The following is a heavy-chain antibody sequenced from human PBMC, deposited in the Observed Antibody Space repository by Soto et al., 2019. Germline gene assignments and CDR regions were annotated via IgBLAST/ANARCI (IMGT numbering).Heavy chain of an antibody. CDR1: GFTFSSYW. V-gene: IGHV3-74*01. Sequence: GGSLKLSCAASGFTFSSYWMHWVRQAPGKGLVWVSHINSDGNSPTYADSVKGRFTISRDNAKNTLYLQMSSLRTEDTAVYYCARDPPGTGIDYWGQGTLVTVSS. D-gene: IGHD3-10*01. CDR3: ARDPPGTGIDY. CDR2: INSDGNSP. J-gene: IGHJ4*02.